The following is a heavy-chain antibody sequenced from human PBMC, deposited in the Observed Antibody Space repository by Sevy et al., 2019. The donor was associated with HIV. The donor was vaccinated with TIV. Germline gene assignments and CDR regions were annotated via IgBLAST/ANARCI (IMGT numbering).Heavy chain of an antibody. CDR1: GFTVSNAW. D-gene: IGHD3-3*01. J-gene: IGHJ3*02. V-gene: IGHV3-15*01. Sequence: GGSLRLSCAASGFTVSNAWMSWVRQAPGKGLEWVGRIKSKTDGGTTDYAAPVKGRFTISTDESKNTLYLQMNGLKTEDTAVYYCTTDTGISDYDFWSGRDDTFDNWGQGTMVTVSS. CDR2: IKSKTDGGTT. CDR3: TTDTGISDYDFWSGRDDTFDN.